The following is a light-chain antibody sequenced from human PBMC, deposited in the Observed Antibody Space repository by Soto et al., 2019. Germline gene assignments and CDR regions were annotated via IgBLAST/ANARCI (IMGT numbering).Light chain of an antibody. Sequence: DIQLTQSPSFLSASVGDRVTITCRASQGISSYLAWYQQKPQKAPKLLIYAASTLQSGVPSRFSGSGSGTEFTLTISSLQPEDFATYYCQQVNSYPREFIFDGGSKVEIK. V-gene: IGKV1-9*01. CDR2: AAS. J-gene: IGKJ4*01. CDR1: QGISSY. CDR3: QQVNSYPREFI.